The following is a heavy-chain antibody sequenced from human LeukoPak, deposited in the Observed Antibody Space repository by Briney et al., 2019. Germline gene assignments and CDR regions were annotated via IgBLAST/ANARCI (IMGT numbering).Heavy chain of an antibody. D-gene: IGHD3-16*02. CDR1: GFTFSSYA. Sequence: GGSLRLSCAASGFTFSSYAMSWVRQAPGKGLEWVSAISGSGGSTYYADSVKGRFTISRDSSKNTLYLQINSLRAEDTAVYYCANPPTTDYDYVWGSYRLGDDAFDIWGQGTMVTVSS. CDR3: ANPPTTDYDYVWGSYRLGDDAFDI. V-gene: IGHV3-23*01. CDR2: ISGSGGST. J-gene: IGHJ3*02.